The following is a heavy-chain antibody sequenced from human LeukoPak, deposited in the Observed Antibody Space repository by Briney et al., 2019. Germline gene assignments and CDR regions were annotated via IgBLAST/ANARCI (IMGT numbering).Heavy chain of an antibody. D-gene: IGHD7-27*01. V-gene: IGHV3-23*01. Sequence: PGGSLRLSCAASGFTFSSYAMSWVRQAPGKGLEWVSAISGSGGSTYYADSAKGRFTISRDNSKNTLYLQMNSLRAEDTAVYYCAKNSELGMRSLFDYWGQGTLVTVSS. CDR3: AKNSELGMRSLFDY. J-gene: IGHJ4*02. CDR1: GFTFSSYA. CDR2: ISGSGGST.